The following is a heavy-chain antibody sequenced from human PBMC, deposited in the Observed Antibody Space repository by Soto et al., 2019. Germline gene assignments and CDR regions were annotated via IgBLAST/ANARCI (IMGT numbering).Heavy chain of an antibody. J-gene: IGHJ4*02. V-gene: IGHV3-9*01. CDR1: GFTFDDYA. CDR3: AKGASTTVFAFNDY. Sequence: EVQLVESGGGLVQPGRSLRLSCAASGFTFDDYAMHWVRQGPGKDLEWVSSISWNSGNLGYADSVKGRFTISRDNAKNSLYLQMNSLRGEDTALYYCAKGASTTVFAFNDYWGQGTLVTVSS. D-gene: IGHD4-17*01. CDR2: ISWNSGNL.